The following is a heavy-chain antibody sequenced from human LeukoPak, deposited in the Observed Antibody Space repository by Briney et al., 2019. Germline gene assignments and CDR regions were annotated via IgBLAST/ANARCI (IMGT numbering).Heavy chain of an antibody. CDR3: ARVYSSPCLYSRDYYYMDV. Sequence: GGSLRLSCAASRFTFSSYSMNWVRQAPGEGLEWVSSISSSSSYIYYADSVKGRFTISRDNAKNSLYLQMNSLRAEDTAVYYCARVYSSPCLYSRDYYYMDVWGKGTTVTISS. D-gene: IGHD1-26*01. V-gene: IGHV3-21*01. J-gene: IGHJ6*03. CDR1: RFTFSSYS. CDR2: ISSSSSYI.